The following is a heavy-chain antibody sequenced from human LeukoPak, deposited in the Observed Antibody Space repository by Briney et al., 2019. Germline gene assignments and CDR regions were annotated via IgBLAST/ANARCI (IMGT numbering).Heavy chain of an antibody. Sequence: GESLKISCKGSRYSFTSYWIGWVRQMPGKGLEWMGIIYPGDSDTRYSPSFQGQVTISADKSISTAYLQWSSLKASDTAMYYCARLKGSVPAHEYYFDYWGQGTLVTVSS. V-gene: IGHV5-51*01. CDR2: IYPGDSDT. CDR3: ARLKGSVPAHEYYFDY. J-gene: IGHJ4*02. CDR1: RYSFTSYW. D-gene: IGHD2-2*01.